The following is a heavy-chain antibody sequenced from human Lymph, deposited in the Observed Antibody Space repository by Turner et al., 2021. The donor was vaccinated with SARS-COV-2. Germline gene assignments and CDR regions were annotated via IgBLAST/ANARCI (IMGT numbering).Heavy chain of an antibody. V-gene: IGHV1-2*02. CDR3: ARDVERYNDFWSGYSGGYGLDV. J-gene: IGHJ6*02. Sequence: QVQLVQSGAAVKKLGASVKVSCKASGYTFTGYYMHWVRQAPGQGLEWMGWINPNSGGTNYAQKFQGRVTMTRDTSISTAYMELSRLRSDDTAVYYCARDVERYNDFWSGYSGGYGLDVWGQGTTVTVSS. CDR2: INPNSGGT. CDR1: GYTFTGYY. D-gene: IGHD3-3*01.